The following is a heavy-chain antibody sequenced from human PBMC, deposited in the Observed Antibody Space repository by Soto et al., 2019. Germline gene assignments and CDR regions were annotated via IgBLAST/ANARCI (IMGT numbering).Heavy chain of an antibody. J-gene: IGHJ4*02. CDR1: GGTFSSYA. V-gene: IGHV1-69*06. Sequence: VKVSCKASGGTFSSYAISWVRQAPGQGLEWMGGIIPIFGTANYAQKFQGRVTITADKSTSTAYMELSSLRSEDTAVYYCAREGHFWTHPGPLRTTYYFDYWGQGTLVTVSS. D-gene: IGHD3-3*02. CDR3: AREGHFWTHPGPLRTTYYFDY. CDR2: IIPIFGTA.